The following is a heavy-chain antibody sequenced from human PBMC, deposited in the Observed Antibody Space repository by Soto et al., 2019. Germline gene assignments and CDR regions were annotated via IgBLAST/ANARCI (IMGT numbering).Heavy chain of an antibody. D-gene: IGHD5-12*01. CDR2: IYPSGST. J-gene: IGHJ4*02. V-gene: IGHV4-4*07. Sequence: RSLTCTVSGGSISGHSWIWIRQPAGRGLEWIGHIYPSGSTSYNPSLRSRVTMSLDTSNNQIFLNLTSVTAADTAVFYCVRGRSYSVYDIWGPGTLVTVSS. CDR1: GGSISGHS. CDR3: VRGRSYSVYDI.